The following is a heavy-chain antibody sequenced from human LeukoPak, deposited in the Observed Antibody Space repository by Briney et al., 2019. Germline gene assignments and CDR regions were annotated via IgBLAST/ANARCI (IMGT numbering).Heavy chain of an antibody. V-gene: IGHV3-23*01. D-gene: IGHD3-10*01. CDR3: AKGGRGGAITMVRGVKGDYYYMDV. Sequence: GGSLRLSCAASGFTFSSYGMSWVRQAPGKGLEWVSAISGSGGRTYYADSVKGRFTISRDNSKNTLYLQMNSLRAEDTAIYYCAKGGRGGAITMVRGVKGDYYYMDVWGKGTTVTISS. J-gene: IGHJ6*03. CDR1: GFTFSSYG. CDR2: ISGSGGRT.